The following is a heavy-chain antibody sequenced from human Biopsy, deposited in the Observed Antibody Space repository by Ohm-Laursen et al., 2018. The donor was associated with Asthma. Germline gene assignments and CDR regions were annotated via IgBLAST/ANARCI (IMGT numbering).Heavy chain of an antibody. CDR3: AKDKYGSSSYLEL. CDR1: GFSLRDYG. J-gene: IGHJ5*02. CDR2: ISSDGSAK. V-gene: IGHV3-30*18. Sequence: RSLRLSCAAFGFSLRDYGMHWVRQSPGKGLEWVALISSDGSAKYSPSAVKGPVTVSRDVSKSTLYLRLDDLTSEDTAVYYCAKDKYGSSSYLELWGRGTLVTVSS. D-gene: IGHD2-2*01.